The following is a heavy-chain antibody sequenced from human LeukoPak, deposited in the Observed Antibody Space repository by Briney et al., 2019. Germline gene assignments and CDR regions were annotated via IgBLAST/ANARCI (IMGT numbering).Heavy chain of an antibody. CDR2: ISSSSSYI. CDR1: GFTFSAYD. Sequence: GGSLRLSCAASGFTFSAYDMNWVRQAPGKGLEWVSSISSSSSYIYYADSVKGRFTISRDNAKNSLYLQMNSLRAEDTALYYCAKDKGDPEGYYYMDVWGKGTTVTISS. V-gene: IGHV3-21*04. CDR3: AKDKGDPEGYYYMDV. D-gene: IGHD2-21*02. J-gene: IGHJ6*03.